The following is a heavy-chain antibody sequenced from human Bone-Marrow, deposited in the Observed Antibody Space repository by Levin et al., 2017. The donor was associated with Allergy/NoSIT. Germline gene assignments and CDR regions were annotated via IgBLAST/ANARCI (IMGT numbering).Heavy chain of an antibody. J-gene: IGHJ6*02. CDR1: GFSFSTYG. D-gene: IGHD2-2*01. CDR3: ARGSRSQTNFYFYYMDV. V-gene: IGHV3-33*01. CDR2: LLFDGSRR. Sequence: GGSLRLSCEASGFSFSTYGMHWVRQAPGRGLEWVAALLFDGSRRYYADSVRGRFMISGGSTGSFKSILYLQMDSLRDEDTAVYFCARGSRSQTNFYFYYMDVWGRGTTLTVS.